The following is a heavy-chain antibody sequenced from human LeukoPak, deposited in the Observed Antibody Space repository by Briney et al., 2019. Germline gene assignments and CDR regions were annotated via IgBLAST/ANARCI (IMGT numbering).Heavy chain of an antibody. CDR2: ISASGGST. J-gene: IGHJ4*02. Sequence: GGSLRLSCAASGFTFSSSAMSWVRQVPGKGLEWVSGISASGGSTSYADSVRGRFTISRDNSKNTLYVQMNSLRDEDTAVYYCAKDLSVVGSEFGYWGQGTLVTVSS. CDR3: AKDLSVVGSEFGY. D-gene: IGHD5-12*01. V-gene: IGHV3-23*01. CDR1: GFTFSSSA.